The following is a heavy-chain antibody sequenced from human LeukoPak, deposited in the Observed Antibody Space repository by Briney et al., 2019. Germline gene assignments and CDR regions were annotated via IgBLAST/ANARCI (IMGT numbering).Heavy chain of an antibody. CDR3: ARVGEWELLRSQPYYFDY. CDR2: IYSGGST. J-gene: IGHJ4*02. Sequence: GGSLRLSCAASGFIVSSNHMSWVRQAPGKGLEWVSVIYSGGSTYGGSTYYVDSVKGRFTISRDNAKNSLYLQMNSLRAEDTAVYYCARVGEWELLRSQPYYFDYWGQGTLVTVSS. V-gene: IGHV3-53*01. CDR1: GFIVSSNH. D-gene: IGHD1-26*01.